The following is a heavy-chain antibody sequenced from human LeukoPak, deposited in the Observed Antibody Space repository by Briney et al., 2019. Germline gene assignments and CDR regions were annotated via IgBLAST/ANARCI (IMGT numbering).Heavy chain of an antibody. Sequence: QPGGSLRLSCAASGFTFSSYAMHWVRQAPGKGLEWVAVISYDGSNKYYADSVKGRFTISRDNSKNTLYLQMNSLRAEDTAVYYCARSTGQLVGGLIDYWGQGTRVTVSS. J-gene: IGHJ4*02. CDR2: ISYDGSNK. CDR1: GFTFSSYA. V-gene: IGHV3-30-3*01. CDR3: ARSTGQLVGGLIDY. D-gene: IGHD6-6*01.